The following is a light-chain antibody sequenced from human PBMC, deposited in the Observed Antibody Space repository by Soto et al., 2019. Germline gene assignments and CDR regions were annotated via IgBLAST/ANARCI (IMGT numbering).Light chain of an antibody. CDR1: QSVSSNY. Sequence: ESVLTQSPVTVSLSARARAPLSCRVCQSVSSNYLAWYQQKPGQAPRLLIYGASTRATGIPDRFSGSGSGTDFTLTISSLEFGDSAVYYCQQYGSSPTWTFGQGTKVDIK. V-gene: IGKV3-20*01. J-gene: IGKJ1*01. CDR2: GAS. CDR3: QQYGSSPTWT.